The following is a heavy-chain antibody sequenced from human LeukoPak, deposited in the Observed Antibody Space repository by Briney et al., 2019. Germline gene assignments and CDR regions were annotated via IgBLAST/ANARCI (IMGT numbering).Heavy chain of an antibody. CDR2: ITGSGGST. D-gene: IGHD3-22*01. Sequence: PGGSLRLSCAASGFIFSNYAMIWVRQAPGKGLEWVSGITGSGGSTSYADSVKVRFNIYRDNSKNTLYLLMNSLRAEDTAVYYCAKRPADSSGYFDYWGQGTLVTVSS. CDR3: AKRPADSSGYFDY. V-gene: IGHV3-23*01. CDR1: GFIFSNYA. J-gene: IGHJ4*02.